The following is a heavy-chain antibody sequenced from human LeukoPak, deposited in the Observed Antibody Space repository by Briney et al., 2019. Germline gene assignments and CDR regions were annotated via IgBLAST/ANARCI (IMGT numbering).Heavy chain of an antibody. Sequence: ASVKVSCKASGYTFTSYGNSWVRQAPGQGLEWVGWISAYNGNTNYAQKLPGRVTITTDKSKGQAYMELRSLRSDDTARYYLGGDTGDYVWGSYRPRDYWGQGALFTVSS. CDR1: GYTFTSYG. CDR3: GGDTGDYVWGSYRPRDY. V-gene: IGHV1-18*01. J-gene: IGHJ4*02. D-gene: IGHD3-16*02. CDR2: ISAYNGNT.